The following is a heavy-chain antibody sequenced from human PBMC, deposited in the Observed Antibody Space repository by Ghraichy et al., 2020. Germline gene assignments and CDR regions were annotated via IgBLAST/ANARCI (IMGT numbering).Heavy chain of an antibody. CDR2: IYISGYT. V-gene: IGHV4-4*09. D-gene: IGHD2/OR15-2a*01. CDR3: ARHYFDPQNIMRSTYYFDY. CDR1: GGSISGFF. J-gene: IGHJ4*02. Sequence: SETLSLTCTVSGGSISGFFWSWIRQPPGGGLEWIGNIYISGYTNYNPSLQSRVSMSLNTSKNRFSLTLSSVAAADTAVYYCARHYFDPQNIMRSTYYFDYWGQGTLVTVSS.